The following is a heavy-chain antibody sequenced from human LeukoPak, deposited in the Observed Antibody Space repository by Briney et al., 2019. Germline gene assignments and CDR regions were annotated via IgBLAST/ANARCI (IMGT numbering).Heavy chain of an antibody. CDR3: ARHDDYGDFYSPFDY. Sequence: SESLSLTCTVSGGSISSGSYYWGWLRQPPGKGLEWFGRISYSGTTYYNPSLKGRVTISVDTSKNQFSLNLRSVTAADTAVYSCARHDDYGDFYSPFDYWGLGILVTVSS. CDR1: GGSISSGSYY. D-gene: IGHD4-17*01. V-gene: IGHV4-39*01. CDR2: ISYSGTT. J-gene: IGHJ4*02.